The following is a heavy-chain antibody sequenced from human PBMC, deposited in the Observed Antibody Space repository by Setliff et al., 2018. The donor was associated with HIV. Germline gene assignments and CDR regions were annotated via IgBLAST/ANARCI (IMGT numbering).Heavy chain of an antibody. V-gene: IGHV7-4-1*02. CDR2: INTNTGNP. CDR1: GYTFTRYA. D-gene: IGHD3-10*01. Sequence: GASVKVSCKASGYTFTRYAMNWVRQAPGQGLEWMGWINTNTGNPTYAQGFTGRFVFSLDTSVSTAYLQISSLRSEDTAVYYCSRRGSRGDYYYYMDVWGKGTTVTVSS. CDR3: SRRGSRGDYYYYMDV. J-gene: IGHJ6*03.